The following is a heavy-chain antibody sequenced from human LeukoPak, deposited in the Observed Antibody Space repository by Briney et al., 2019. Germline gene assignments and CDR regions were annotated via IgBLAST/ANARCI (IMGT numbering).Heavy chain of an antibody. D-gene: IGHD6-13*01. CDR3: ARDAFASSWPNYYYGMDV. V-gene: IGHV3-21*01. J-gene: IGHJ6*02. CDR2: NSSGSSDI. CDR1: GFTLSTYS. Sequence: GGSLRLSCAPSGFTLSTYSMNWVHQAPGKGLEWVSSNSSGSSDIYYADSVKGRFNISRDNAKNSLFLQMNSLRVEDTAVYYCARDAFASSWPNYYYGMDVWGQGTMVTVSS.